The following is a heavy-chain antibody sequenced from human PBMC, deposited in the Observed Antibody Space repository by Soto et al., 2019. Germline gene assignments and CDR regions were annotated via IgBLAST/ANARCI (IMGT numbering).Heavy chain of an antibody. J-gene: IGHJ5*02. V-gene: IGHV3-9*01. D-gene: IGHD1-20*01. CDR3: AKDKGYNWNNEGWFDP. Sequence: EVQLVESGGGLVQPGRSLRLSCAASGFTFDDYAMHWVRQAPGKVLEWVSGVSWNSGSIGYADSVKGRFTISRDNAKNSLYLQMNSLRAEDTALYYCAKDKGYNWNNEGWFDPWGQGTLVTVSS. CDR1: GFTFDDYA. CDR2: VSWNSGSI.